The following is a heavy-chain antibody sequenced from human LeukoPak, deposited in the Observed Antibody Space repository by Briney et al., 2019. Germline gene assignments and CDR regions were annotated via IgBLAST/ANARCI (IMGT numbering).Heavy chain of an antibody. Sequence: SETLSLTCTVSGGSISSSSYYWGWIRQPPGKGLEWIGSIYYSGSTYYNPSLKSRVTISVDTSKNQFSLKLSSVTAADTAVYYCARGNSGSYYEATDFDYWGQGTLSPSPQ. D-gene: IGHD1-26*01. J-gene: IGHJ4*02. CDR1: GGSISSSSYY. CDR2: IYYSGST. CDR3: ARGNSGSYYEATDFDY. V-gene: IGHV4-39*07.